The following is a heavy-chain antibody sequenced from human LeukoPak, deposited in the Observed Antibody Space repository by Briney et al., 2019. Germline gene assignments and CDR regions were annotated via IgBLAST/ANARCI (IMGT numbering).Heavy chain of an antibody. CDR3: GRRRIDCSDTGCYVDY. V-gene: IGHV1-2*02. Sequence: ASVKVSCKASGYTFTGYYMHWVRQAPGQGLEWMGWMNPNRGDTSYAQKFQGGVTMTRDTPINTAYMELNGLTSDDTAVYYCGRRRIDCSDTGCYVDYWGQGTLVTVSS. D-gene: IGHD2-15*01. CDR2: MNPNRGDT. CDR1: GYTFTGYY. J-gene: IGHJ4*02.